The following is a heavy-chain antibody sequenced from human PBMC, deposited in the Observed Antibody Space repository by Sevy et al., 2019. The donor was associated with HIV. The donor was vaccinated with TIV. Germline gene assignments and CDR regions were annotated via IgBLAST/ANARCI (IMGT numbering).Heavy chain of an antibody. CDR1: GFTFSDHY. D-gene: IGHD2-21*01. J-gene: IGHJ4*02. CDR2: IGNKANSYTT. CDR3: ARVMRRILWWSLDS. Sequence: GESLKISCAASGFTFSDHYMHWVRQAPGKGLEWVGRIGNKANSYTTEFAASVKGRFIISRNDSKNSLYLQMHSLKTDDTAVYYCARVMRRILWWSLDSWGQGTLVTVSS. V-gene: IGHV3-72*01.